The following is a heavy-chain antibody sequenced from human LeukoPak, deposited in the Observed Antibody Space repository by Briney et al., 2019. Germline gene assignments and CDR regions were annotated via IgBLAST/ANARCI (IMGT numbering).Heavy chain of an antibody. CDR2: IYYSGST. V-gene: IGHV4-59*01. D-gene: IGHD6-25*01. Sequence: PSETLSLTCTVSGGSISSYYWSWIRQPPGKGLEWIGCIYYSGSTNYNPSLKSRVTISVDTSKNQFSLKLSSVTAADTAVYYCARRGEAFDIWGQGTMVTVSS. CDR1: GGSISSYY. CDR3: ARRGEAFDI. J-gene: IGHJ3*02.